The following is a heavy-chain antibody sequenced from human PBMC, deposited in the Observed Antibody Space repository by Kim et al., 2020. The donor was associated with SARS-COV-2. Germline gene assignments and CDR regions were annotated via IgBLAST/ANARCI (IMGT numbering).Heavy chain of an antibody. V-gene: IGHV1-24*01. D-gene: IGHD3-10*01. Sequence: ASVKVSCKVSGYTLTELSMHWVRQAPGKGLEWMGGFDPEDGETIYAQKFQGRVTMTEDTSTDTAYMELSSLRSEDTAVYYCAIATHGSGSYSGAFDIWGQGTMVTVSS. CDR3: AIATHGSGSYSGAFDI. CDR2: FDPEDGET. CDR1: GYTLTELS. J-gene: IGHJ3*02.